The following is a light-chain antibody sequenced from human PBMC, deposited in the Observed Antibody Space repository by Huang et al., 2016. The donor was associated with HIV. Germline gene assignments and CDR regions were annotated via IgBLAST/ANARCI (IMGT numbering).Light chain of an antibody. Sequence: EIVMTQSPATLSLSPGERATLSCRAGQSLDTLLAWYQQAPGQAPRLLFSGTSVRATGVPARFSASGSGTEFTLTISGVQSEDIGVYYCQQYYDWPPITFGQGTRLE. J-gene: IGKJ5*01. CDR1: QSLDTL. CDR2: GTS. V-gene: IGKV3-15*01. CDR3: QQYYDWPPIT.